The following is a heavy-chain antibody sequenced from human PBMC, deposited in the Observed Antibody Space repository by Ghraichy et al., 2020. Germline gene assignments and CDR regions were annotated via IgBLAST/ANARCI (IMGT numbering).Heavy chain of an antibody. Sequence: SETLSLTCTVSGGSISSGGYYWSWIRQHPGKGLEWIGYIYYSGSTYYNPSLKSRVTISVDTSKNQFSLKLSSVTAADTAVYYCARGGRWGVGIGLFDPWGQGTLVTVSS. CDR3: ARGGRWGVGIGLFDP. J-gene: IGHJ5*02. V-gene: IGHV4-31*03. CDR2: IYYSGST. CDR1: GGSISSGGYY. D-gene: IGHD2-8*01.